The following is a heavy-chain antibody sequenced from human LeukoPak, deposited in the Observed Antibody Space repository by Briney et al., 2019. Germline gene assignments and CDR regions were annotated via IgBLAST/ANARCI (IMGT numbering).Heavy chain of an antibody. J-gene: IGHJ4*02. CDR1: EFTFSSSG. D-gene: IGHD5-24*01. CDR3: ARRGGGDGYPFDY. V-gene: IGHV3-30*02. CDR2: IRSDGSKK. Sequence: GGSLRLACAASEFTFSSSGMHWVRQAPGKGLEWVAFIRSDGSKKYYADSVKGRFTISRDNSKNMLYLQMNSLRAEDTAVYYGARRGGGDGYPFDYWGQGTLVTVSS.